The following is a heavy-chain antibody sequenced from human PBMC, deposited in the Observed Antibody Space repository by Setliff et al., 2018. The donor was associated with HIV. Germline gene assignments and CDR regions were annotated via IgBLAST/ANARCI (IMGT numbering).Heavy chain of an antibody. V-gene: IGHV1-46*01. CDR3: ARGSGARWLQGHFDY. Sequence: ASVKVSCKASGYTFTNYYIHWVRQAPGQGLEWMGVINPSDGSTSYAQKFQGSVTMTEDTSTNTVYMEVSSLRSQDPAVTAVYYCARGSGARWLQGHFDYWGQGTLVTVSS. J-gene: IGHJ4*02. D-gene: IGHD5-12*01. CDR2: INPSDGST. CDR1: GYTFTNYY.